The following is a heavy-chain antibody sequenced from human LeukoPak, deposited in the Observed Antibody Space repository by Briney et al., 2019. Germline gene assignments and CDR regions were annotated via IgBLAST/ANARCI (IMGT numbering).Heavy chain of an antibody. CDR1: GGSSSDTTYY. CDR3: ASPSKLVISRGGFDI. Sequence: SETLSLTCTVSGGSSSDTTYYWTWIRQPPGKGLEWFASIYFSETKYNPSLKSRVTISGDTSKNQFSLKLSSVTAADTAVYYCASPSKLVISRGGFDIWGQGTVVTVSA. J-gene: IGHJ3*02. V-gene: IGHV4-39*01. CDR2: IYFSET. D-gene: IGHD3-22*01.